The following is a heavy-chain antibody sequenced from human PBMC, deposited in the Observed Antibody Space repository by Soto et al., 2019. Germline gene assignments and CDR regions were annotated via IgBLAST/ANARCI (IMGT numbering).Heavy chain of an antibody. Sequence: PSETLSLTCTVSGGSISSGGYYWSWIRQHPGKGLEWIGYIYYSGSTYYNPSLKSRVTISVDTSKNQFSLKLSSVTAADTAVYYCARVWVEMATIFGNWFDPWGQGTLVTVSS. CDR3: ARVWVEMATIFGNWFDP. J-gene: IGHJ5*02. CDR2: IYYSGST. CDR1: GGSISSGGYY. V-gene: IGHV4-31*03. D-gene: IGHD3-3*01.